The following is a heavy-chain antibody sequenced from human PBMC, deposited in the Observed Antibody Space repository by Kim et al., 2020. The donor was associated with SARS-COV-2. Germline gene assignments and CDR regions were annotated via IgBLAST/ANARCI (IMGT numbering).Heavy chain of an antibody. CDR2: IYYSGST. CDR1: GGSISSSSYY. Sequence: SETLSLTCTVSGGSISSSSYYWGWIRQPPGKGLEWIGSIYYSGSTYYNPSLKSRVTISVDTSKNQFSLKLSSVTAADTAVYYCARRDCSSTSCRGVRTFDIWGQGTMVTVSS. D-gene: IGHD2-2*01. J-gene: IGHJ3*02. V-gene: IGHV4-39*01. CDR3: ARRDCSSTSCRGVRTFDI.